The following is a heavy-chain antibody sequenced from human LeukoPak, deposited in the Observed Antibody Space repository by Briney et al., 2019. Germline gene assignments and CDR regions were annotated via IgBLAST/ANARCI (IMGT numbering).Heavy chain of an antibody. D-gene: IGHD3-16*01. CDR2: ISGSGGST. Sequence: GGSLRLSCATSGFTFSSYAMDWVRQAPGKGLEWVSAISGSGGSTYYADSVKGRFTISRDNSKNTLYLQMNSLRAEDTAVYYCAKLGGASRIDYWGQGTLVTVSS. CDR1: GFTFSSYA. V-gene: IGHV3-23*01. J-gene: IGHJ4*02. CDR3: AKLGGASRIDY.